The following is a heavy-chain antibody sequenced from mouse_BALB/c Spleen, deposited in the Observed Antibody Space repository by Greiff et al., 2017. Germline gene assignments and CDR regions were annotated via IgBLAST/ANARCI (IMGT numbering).Heavy chain of an antibody. Sequence: VQLQQSGAELVKPGASVKLSCKASGYTFTSYYMYWVKQRPGQGLEWIGEINPSNGGTNFNEKFKSKATLTVDKSSSTAYMQLSSLTSEDSAVYCCTRGDYYGSRGYWGQGTTLTVSS. CDR2: INPSNGGT. V-gene: IGHV1S81*02. CDR1: GYTFTSYY. J-gene: IGHJ2*01. D-gene: IGHD1-1*01. CDR3: TRGDYYGSRGY.